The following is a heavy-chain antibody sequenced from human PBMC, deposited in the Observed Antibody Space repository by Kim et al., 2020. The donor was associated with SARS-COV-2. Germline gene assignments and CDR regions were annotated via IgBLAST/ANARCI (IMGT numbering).Heavy chain of an antibody. CDR3: ARVSGSYLNYYFPMDV. D-gene: IGHD1-26*01. J-gene: IGHJ6*01. CDR1: GFTFDNYA. V-gene: IGHV3-9*01. CDR2: ISWNRDRT. Sequence: GGSLRLSCVASGFTFDNYAMHWVRQAPGKGLEWVSGISWNRDRTSYADSVRGRFTISRDDAKNSLYLHMNSLRPEDTALYYCARVSGSYLNYYFPMDVWG.